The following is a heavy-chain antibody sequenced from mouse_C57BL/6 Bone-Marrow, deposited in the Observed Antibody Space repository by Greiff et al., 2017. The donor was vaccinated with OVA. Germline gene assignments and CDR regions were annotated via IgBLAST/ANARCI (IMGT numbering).Heavy chain of an antibody. CDR3: ASLGREGYWYFDV. V-gene: IGHV5-2*01. Sequence: EVKLVESGGGLVQPGESLKLSCESNEYEFPSHDMSWVRKTPEKRLELVAAINSDGGSTYYPDTMERRFIISRDNTKKTLYLQMSSLRSEDTALYYCASLGREGYWYFDVWGTGTTVTVSS. CDR1: EYEFPSHD. CDR2: INSDGGST. J-gene: IGHJ1*03. D-gene: IGHD4-1*01.